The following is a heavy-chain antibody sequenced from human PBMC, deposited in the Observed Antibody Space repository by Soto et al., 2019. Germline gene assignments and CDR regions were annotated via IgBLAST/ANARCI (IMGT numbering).Heavy chain of an antibody. CDR2: ISGSGGST. Sequence: GGSLRLSCAASGFTFSSYAMSWVRQAPGKGLEWVSAISGSGGSTYYADSVKGRFTISRDNSKNTLYLQMNSLRAEDTAVYYCAKDARGYSYGYYYYGMDVWGQGTTVTVSS. D-gene: IGHD5-18*01. CDR3: AKDARGYSYGYYYYGMDV. CDR1: GFTFSSYA. J-gene: IGHJ6*02. V-gene: IGHV3-23*01.